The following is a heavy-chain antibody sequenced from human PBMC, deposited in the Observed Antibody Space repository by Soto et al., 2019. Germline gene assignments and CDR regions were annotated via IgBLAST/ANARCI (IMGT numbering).Heavy chain of an antibody. CDR3: AKDIGGSGSYFGYFQH. D-gene: IGHD3-10*01. V-gene: IGHV3-23*01. J-gene: IGHJ1*01. CDR2: ISGSGGST. Sequence: EVQLLESGGGLVQPGGSLRLSCAASGFTFSSYAMSWVRQAPGKGLEWVSAISGSGGSTYYADSVKGRFTISRDNSKNTRYLQMNSLRAEDTAVDYCAKDIGGSGSYFGYFQHWGQGTLVTVSS. CDR1: GFTFSSYA.